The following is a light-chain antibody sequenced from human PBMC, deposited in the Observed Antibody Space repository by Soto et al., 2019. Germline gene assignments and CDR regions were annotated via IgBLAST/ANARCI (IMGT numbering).Light chain of an antibody. CDR2: GAS. V-gene: IGKV3-15*01. J-gene: IGKJ4*01. Sequence: EIVMTQSPATLSVSPGERATLSCGASQSIDNDLAWYQQKPGQAPRLLIYGASTRATGIPVRFSGSGSGTLFTLTINSLQSEDLAVYYCQQYHRWPPLTFGGGTKVEIK. CDR3: QQYHRWPPLT. CDR1: QSIDND.